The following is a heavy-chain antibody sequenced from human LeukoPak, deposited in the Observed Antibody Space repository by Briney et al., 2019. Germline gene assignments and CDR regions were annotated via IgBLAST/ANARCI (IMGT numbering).Heavy chain of an antibody. CDR1: GGTFSSYA. CDR3: ARSRRGQTSWPFDY. J-gene: IGHJ4*02. Sequence: SVKVSCKASGGTFSSYAISWVRQAPGQGLEWMGGIIPIFGTANYAQKFQGRVTITTDESTSTAYMELSSLRSEDTAVYYCARSRRGQTSWPFDYWGQGTLVTVSS. D-gene: IGHD2-2*01. CDR2: IIPIFGTA. V-gene: IGHV1-69*05.